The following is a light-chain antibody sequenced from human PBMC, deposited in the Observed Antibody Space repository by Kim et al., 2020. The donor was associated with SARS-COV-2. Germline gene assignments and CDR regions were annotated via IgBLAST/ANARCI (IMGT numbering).Light chain of an antibody. CDR2: GKN. Sequence: SSELTQDPAVSVALGQTVRITCQGDSLRSYYASWYQQKPGQAPVLVIYGKNNRPSGIPDRFSGSSSGNTASLTITGAQAEAEADCYCNSRESSGNHLWVF. J-gene: IGLJ3*02. CDR3: NSRESSGNHLWV. CDR1: SLRSYY. V-gene: IGLV3-19*01.